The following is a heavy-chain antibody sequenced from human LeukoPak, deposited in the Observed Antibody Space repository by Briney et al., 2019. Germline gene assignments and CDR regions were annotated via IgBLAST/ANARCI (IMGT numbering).Heavy chain of an antibody. CDR2: IKGSSTTI. CDR1: GFTFSTSN. Sequence: PGGSLRLSCAASGFTFSTSNMNWVRQAPGKGLEWVSYIKGSSTTIYYADSVKGRFTVSRDNAQNSLYLQMNNLRAEDTAVYFCARDSRSHCGTDACYGPYFDYWGQGTLVTVSS. CDR3: ARDSRSHCGTDACYGPYFDY. D-gene: IGHD2-2*01. V-gene: IGHV3-48*01. J-gene: IGHJ4*02.